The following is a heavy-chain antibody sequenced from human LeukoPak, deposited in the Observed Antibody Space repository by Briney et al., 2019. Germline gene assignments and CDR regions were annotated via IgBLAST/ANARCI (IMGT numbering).Heavy chain of an antibody. CDR2: IYKDGRT. CDR1: GFIVSSNY. Sequence: GGSLRLSCAASGFIVSSNYMSWVRQAPGKGLEWVSVIYKDGRTFYTDSVKGRFTISRDNSKNTLYLQMNSLRAEDTAVYYCAKSSTYYHENSDSIWGQGTLVTVSS. CDR3: AKSSTYYHENSDSI. J-gene: IGHJ4*02. D-gene: IGHD3-22*01. V-gene: IGHV3-53*01.